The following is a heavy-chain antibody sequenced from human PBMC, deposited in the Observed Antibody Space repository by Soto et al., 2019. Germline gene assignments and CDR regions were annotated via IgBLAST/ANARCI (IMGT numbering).Heavy chain of an antibody. Sequence: QVQLVESGGGVVQPGRSLRLSCATSGFIFSNFGMHWVRQAPGKGLEWVAVIWYDGSNAVSADSVKGRFTISRDNSKNTLALQMSGLSSEDTAVYYCARDPLTARPSAMDVWGQGTTVTVSS. V-gene: IGHV3-33*08. D-gene: IGHD6-6*01. CDR3: ARDPLTARPSAMDV. CDR2: IWYDGSNA. J-gene: IGHJ6*02. CDR1: GFIFSNFG.